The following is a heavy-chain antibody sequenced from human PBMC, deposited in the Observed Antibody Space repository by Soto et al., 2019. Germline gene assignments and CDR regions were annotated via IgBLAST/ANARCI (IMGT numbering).Heavy chain of an antibody. CDR1: GYTFTSYC. J-gene: IGHJ6*03. Sequence: GASVKVSCKASGYTFTSYCISWVRQAPGQGLEWMGWINPNSGGTNYAQKFQGWVTMTRDTSISTAYMELSRLRSDDTAVYYCARAPSLDCSSTSCYGYMDVWGKGTTVTVSS. V-gene: IGHV1-2*04. CDR2: INPNSGGT. CDR3: ARAPSLDCSSTSCYGYMDV. D-gene: IGHD2-2*01.